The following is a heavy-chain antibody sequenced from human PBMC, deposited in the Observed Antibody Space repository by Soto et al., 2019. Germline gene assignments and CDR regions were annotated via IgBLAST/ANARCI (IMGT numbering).Heavy chain of an antibody. V-gene: IGHV1-69*08. CDR2: IIPILGIA. CDR3: ARDRDSVYFDY. Sequence: QVQLVQSGAEVKKPGSSVKVSCKASGGTFSSYTISWVRQAPGQGLEWMGRIIPILGIANYAQKFQGRVTIAAANSTSTAYMELSSLSSEDTAVYYCARDRDSVYFDYWGQGTLVTVSS. CDR1: GGTFSSYT. J-gene: IGHJ4*02.